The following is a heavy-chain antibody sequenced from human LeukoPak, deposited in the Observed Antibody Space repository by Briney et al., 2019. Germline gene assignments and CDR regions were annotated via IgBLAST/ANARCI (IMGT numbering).Heavy chain of an antibody. CDR3: PRSVGATWYIDY. CDR1: GGSFSGYY. D-gene: IGHD1-26*01. CDR2: INHSGST. J-gene: IGHJ4*02. V-gene: IGHV4-34*01. Sequence: PSETLSLTCAVYGGSFSGYYWSWIRQPPGKGREWIGEINHSGSTNYNPSLKSRVTISVDTSKNQFSLKLSPVTAAHPPANYFPRSVGATWYIDYGGQGTLVTVSS.